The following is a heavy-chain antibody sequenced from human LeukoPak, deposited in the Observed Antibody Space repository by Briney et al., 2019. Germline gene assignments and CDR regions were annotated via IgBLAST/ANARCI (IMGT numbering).Heavy chain of an antibody. J-gene: IGHJ6*04. D-gene: IGHD3-10*01. CDR2: INPNSGGT. Sequence: ASVKVSCKASAYTYTGYYMHWVRQAPGQGLEWMGWINPNSGGTNYAQKFQGWVTMTRDTSISTAYMELSRLRSDDTAVYYCARASITMVRGVIIRDYYGMDVWGKGTTVTVSS. CDR1: AYTYTGYY. V-gene: IGHV1-2*04. CDR3: ARASITMVRGVIIRDYYGMDV.